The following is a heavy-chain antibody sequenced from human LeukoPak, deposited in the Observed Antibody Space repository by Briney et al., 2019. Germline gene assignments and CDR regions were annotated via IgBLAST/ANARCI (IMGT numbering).Heavy chain of an antibody. V-gene: IGHV4-34*01. CDR3: ARLEGPHYYYMDV. Sequence: TSETLSLTCAVYGGSFSGYYWSWIRQPPGKGLEWIGEINHSGSTNYNPSLKSRVTISVDTSKNQFSLKLSSVTAADTAVYYCARLEGPHYYYMDVWGKGTTVTVSS. CDR1: GGSFSGYY. J-gene: IGHJ6*03. CDR2: INHSGST.